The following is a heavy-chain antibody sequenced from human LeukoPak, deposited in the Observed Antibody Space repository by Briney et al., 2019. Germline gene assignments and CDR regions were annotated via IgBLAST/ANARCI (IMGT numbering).Heavy chain of an antibody. J-gene: IGHJ4*02. CDR2: LNPNNGAP. CDR3: ARDVGEMLQPGQEDY. Sequence: ASVKVSCKASGGTFSSYAISWVRQAPGQGLEWVGRLNPNNGAPNFPQNFQDRVPMTRYTSITTVYMELSRLTSDDTAVYYCARDVGEMLQPGQEDYWGQGTLVAVSS. D-gene: IGHD5-24*01. V-gene: IGHV1-2*06. CDR1: GGTFSSYA.